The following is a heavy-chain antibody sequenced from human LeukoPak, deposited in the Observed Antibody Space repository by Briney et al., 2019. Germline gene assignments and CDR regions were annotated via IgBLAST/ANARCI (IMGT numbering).Heavy chain of an antibody. J-gene: IGHJ4*02. V-gene: IGHV4-39*01. D-gene: IGHD2-2*03. CDR2: IYYSGST. CDR1: GGSISGSSYY. CDR3: ARRLGYCSSTSCYAFDY. Sequence: SETLSLTCTVSGGSISGSSYYWGWIRQPPGKGLEWIGSIYYSGSTYYNPSLKSRVTISVDTSKNQFSLKLNSVTAADTAVYYCARRLGYCSSTSCYAFDYWGQGTLVTVSS.